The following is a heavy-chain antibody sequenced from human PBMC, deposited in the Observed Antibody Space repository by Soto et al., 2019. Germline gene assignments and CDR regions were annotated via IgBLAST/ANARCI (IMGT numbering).Heavy chain of an antibody. V-gene: IGHV1-2*02. CDR1: GYTFTGYY. CDR2: INPNSGGT. Sequence: ASVKVSCKASGYTFTGYYMHCVRQAPGQGLEWMGWINPNSGGTNYAQKFQGRVTMTRDTSISTAYMELSRLRSDDTAVYYCARVYSGYDQPPFDYWGQGTLVTVSS. D-gene: IGHD5-12*01. CDR3: ARVYSGYDQPPFDY. J-gene: IGHJ4*02.